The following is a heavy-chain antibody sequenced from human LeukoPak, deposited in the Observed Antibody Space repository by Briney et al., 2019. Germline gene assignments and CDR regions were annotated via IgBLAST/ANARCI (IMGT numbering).Heavy chain of an antibody. Sequence: GGSLRLSCAASGFTFSSYSMNWVRQAPGKGLEWVSSISSSSSYIYYADSVKGRFTISRDNSKNTLYLQMNSLRAEDTAVYYCARDGLAVAAPFDYWGQGTLVTVSS. CDR3: ARDGLAVAAPFDY. CDR2: ISSSSSYI. J-gene: IGHJ4*02. CDR1: GFTFSSYS. D-gene: IGHD6-19*01. V-gene: IGHV3-21*01.